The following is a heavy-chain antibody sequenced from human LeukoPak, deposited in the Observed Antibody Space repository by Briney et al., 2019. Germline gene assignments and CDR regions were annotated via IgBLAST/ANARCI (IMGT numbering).Heavy chain of an antibody. CDR3: ARRPGN. J-gene: IGHJ4*02. CDR2: IYSGGAI. D-gene: IGHD1-14*01. Sequence: GGSLRLSCETAGFTFSSYVMHWVRRTPGKGLEWVSLIYSGGAIRYADSVKGRFTISRDSSKNTLFLQMNDLTVEDTARYYCARRPGNWGQGILVTVSS. CDR1: GFTFSSYV. V-gene: IGHV3-53*01.